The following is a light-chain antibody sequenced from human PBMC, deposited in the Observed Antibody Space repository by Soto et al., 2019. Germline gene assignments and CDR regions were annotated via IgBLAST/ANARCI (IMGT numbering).Light chain of an antibody. Sequence: AIQMTQSPSSLSASVGDRVTITCLASQGIRNGLDWFQQKPGKAPKLLIYAASNLQSGVPARFSGSGSGTDFTLTISSLQPEDFATYYCLQKYFYPYTVGPETKVDNK. CDR3: LQKYFYPYT. V-gene: IGKV1-6*01. CDR2: AAS. CDR1: QGIRNG. J-gene: IGKJ3*01.